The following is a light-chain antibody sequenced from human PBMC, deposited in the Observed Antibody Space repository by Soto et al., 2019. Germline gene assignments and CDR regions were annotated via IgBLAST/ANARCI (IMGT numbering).Light chain of an antibody. CDR2: GTS. CDR1: QSVSNNF. V-gene: IGKV3-20*01. Sequence: IVLTQSPGTLSLSPGERATLSCRASQSVSNNFLAWYQQKPGQAPRLLIYGTSNRAAGIPDRFSGSGSGTDFTLTISRLEPEDFAVYYCQQYRSSPPLTFGGGTKVEIK. J-gene: IGKJ4*01. CDR3: QQYRSSPPLT.